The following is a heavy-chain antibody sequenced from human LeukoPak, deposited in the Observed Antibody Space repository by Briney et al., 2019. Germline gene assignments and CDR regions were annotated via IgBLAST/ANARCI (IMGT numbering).Heavy chain of an antibody. V-gene: IGHV3-30*18. Sequence: GGSLRLSCAASGFTFSTYPIHWARNAPDKAVEGVAVISYDESKKFYADPVKGRFTITRDNSRNTMYLQMNSLRAEDTAVYYCAKDRSVSRPCGGMDVWGQGTTVTVSS. J-gene: IGHJ6*02. CDR1: GFTFSTYP. CDR3: AKDRSVSRPCGGMDV. CDR2: ISYDESKK. D-gene: IGHD2/OR15-2a*01.